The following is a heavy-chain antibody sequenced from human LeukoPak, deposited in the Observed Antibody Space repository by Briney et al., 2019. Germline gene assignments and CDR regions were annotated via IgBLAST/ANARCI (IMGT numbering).Heavy chain of an antibody. CDR3: AKVGGIVGAAGAFDI. V-gene: IGHV3-33*06. D-gene: IGHD1-26*01. Sequence: GGSLRLSCAASGFTFSSYGMHWVRQAPGKGLEWVAVIWYDGGNKYYADSVKGRFTISRDNSKNTLYLQMNSLRAEDTAVYYCAKVGGIVGAAGAFDIWGQGTMVTVSS. CDR1: GFTFSSYG. J-gene: IGHJ3*02. CDR2: IWYDGGNK.